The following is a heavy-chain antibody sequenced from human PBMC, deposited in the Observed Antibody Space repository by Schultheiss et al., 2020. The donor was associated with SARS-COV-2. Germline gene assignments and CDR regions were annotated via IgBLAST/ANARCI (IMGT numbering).Heavy chain of an antibody. CDR2: ISSSGSTI. V-gene: IGHV3-48*03. Sequence: GESLKISCAASGFTLSSYEMNWVRQAPGKGLEWVSYISSSGSTIYYADSVKGRFTISRDNAKNSLYLQMNSLRAEDTAVYYCARGDSSGYSEYFQHWGQGSLVTVSS. CDR3: ARGDSSGYSEYFQH. D-gene: IGHD3-22*01. CDR1: GFTLSSYE. J-gene: IGHJ1*01.